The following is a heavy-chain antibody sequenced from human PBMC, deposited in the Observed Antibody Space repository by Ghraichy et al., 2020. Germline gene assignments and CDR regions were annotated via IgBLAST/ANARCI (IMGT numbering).Heavy chain of an antibody. CDR3: ARRGPTPHYSSGCLGCVDYYYYGMDV. J-gene: IGHJ6*02. CDR1: GDSISSYY. V-gene: IGHV4-4*09. D-gene: IGHD6-19*01. CDR2: IYTSGST. Sequence: SETLSLTCTVSGDSISSYYWSWIRQPPGKGLEWIGYIYTSGSTNYNPSLKSRVTISVDTSKNQFSLKLSSVTAADTAVYYCARRGPTPHYSSGCLGCVDYYYYGMDVWGQGTTVTVSS.